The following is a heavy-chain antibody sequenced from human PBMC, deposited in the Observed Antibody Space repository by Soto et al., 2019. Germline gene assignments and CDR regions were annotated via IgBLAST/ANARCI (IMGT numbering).Heavy chain of an antibody. CDR2: INPSGGST. Sequence: ASVKVSCKASGYTFTSYYMHWVRQAPGQGLEWMGIINPSGGSTSYAQKFQGRVTMTRDTSTSTVYMELSSLRSEDTAVYYCAREDTAIGAPYYYYYMDVWGKGTTVTVS. J-gene: IGHJ6*03. D-gene: IGHD5-18*01. V-gene: IGHV1-46*03. CDR3: AREDTAIGAPYYYYYMDV. CDR1: GYTFTSYY.